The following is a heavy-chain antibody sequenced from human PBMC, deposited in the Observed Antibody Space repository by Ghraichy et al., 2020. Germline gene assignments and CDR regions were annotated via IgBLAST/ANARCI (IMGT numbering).Heavy chain of an antibody. V-gene: IGHV4-39*01. CDR2: IFVGGST. CDR1: GGSILSDTYF. J-gene: IGHJ6*02. Sequence: SETLSLTCTVSGGSILSDTYFWGWLRQPPGQGLEWIGCIFVGGSTHYKPSLKSRVTISADTSKHQVSLKVSSMTAADTAVYYCARQAPYSPPVYGMDVWGQGAPVTVA. D-gene: IGHD5-18*01. CDR3: ARQAPYSPPVYGMDV.